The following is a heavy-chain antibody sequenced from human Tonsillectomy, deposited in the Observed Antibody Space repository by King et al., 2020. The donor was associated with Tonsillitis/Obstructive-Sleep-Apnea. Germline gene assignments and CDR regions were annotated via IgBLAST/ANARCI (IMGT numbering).Heavy chain of an antibody. CDR3: AKVPNSGSHYYVDY. D-gene: IGHD6-19*01. Sequence: VQLVESGGGLVQPGGSLRLSCAASGFTFSNYAMSWVRQAPGKGLEWVSAVSGSGRDTYYPDSVMGRFTISRDKSKNTLYLQMHSLRAEDTAVYYCAKVPNSGSHYYVDYWGQGTLVTVSS. CDR2: VSGSGRDT. J-gene: IGHJ4*02. V-gene: IGHV3-23*04. CDR1: GFTFSNYA.